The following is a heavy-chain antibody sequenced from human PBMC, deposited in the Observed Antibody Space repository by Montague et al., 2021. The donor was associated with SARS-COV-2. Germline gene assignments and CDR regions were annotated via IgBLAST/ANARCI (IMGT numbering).Heavy chain of an antibody. CDR2: INHSGTT. D-gene: IGHD4-23*01. Sequence: SETLSLTCAVYGGSFSGYYWTWIRQSPGKGLEWIAEINHSGTTNYNFNPSLRSRVTISVDTSKSQLSLKLSSVTAVDTGVYYCARWDPQTLTLIGLRGKSASDYWGQGTLVAVSS. V-gene: IGHV4-34*01. CDR1: GGSFSGYY. J-gene: IGHJ4*02. CDR3: ARWDPQTLTLIGLRGKSASDY.